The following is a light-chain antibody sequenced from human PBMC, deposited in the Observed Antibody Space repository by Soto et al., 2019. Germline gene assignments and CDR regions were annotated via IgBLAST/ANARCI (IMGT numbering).Light chain of an antibody. CDR1: SSDVGSYNL. CDR2: EVS. Sequence: QSALTQPGSVSGSPGQSITISCTGTSSDVGSYNLVSWYQQHPGKAPKLMIYEVSKRPSGVSNRFSGSKSGNTASLTISGLQAEDEADYYCCSYAGSSPYVFGTGTKVTVL. J-gene: IGLJ1*01. CDR3: CSYAGSSPYV. V-gene: IGLV2-23*02.